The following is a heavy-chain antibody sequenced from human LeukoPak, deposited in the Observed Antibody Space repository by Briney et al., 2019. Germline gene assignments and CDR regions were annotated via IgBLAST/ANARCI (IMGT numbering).Heavy chain of an antibody. CDR1: GYTFTGYY. D-gene: IGHD3-22*01. J-gene: IGHJ4*02. Sequence: ASVKVSCKASGYTFTGYYMHWVRQAPGQGLEWMGWINPNSGGTNYAQKFQGRVTMTRDTSISTAYMELSRLRSDDTAVYYCAIRDYYDSSGSDYWGQGTLVTVSS. CDR2: INPNSGGT. V-gene: IGHV1-2*02. CDR3: AIRDYYDSSGSDY.